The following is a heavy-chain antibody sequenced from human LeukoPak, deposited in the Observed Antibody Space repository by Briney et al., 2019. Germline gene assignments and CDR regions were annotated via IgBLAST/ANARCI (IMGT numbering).Heavy chain of an antibody. J-gene: IGHJ4*02. CDR2: IGTAGDT. CDR1: GFTFSSYD. D-gene: IGHD2-2*02. CDR3: ARAPHCSSTSCYMPYYFAY. Sequence: GGSLRLSCAASGFTFSSYDMHWVRQATGKGLEWVSAIGTAGDTYYPGSVKGRFTISRENAKNSLYLQMNSLRAGDTAVYYCARAPHCSSTSCYMPYYFAYWGQGTLVTVSS. V-gene: IGHV3-13*01.